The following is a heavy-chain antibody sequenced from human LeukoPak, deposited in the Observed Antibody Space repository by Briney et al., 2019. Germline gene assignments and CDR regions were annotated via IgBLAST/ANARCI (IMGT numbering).Heavy chain of an antibody. J-gene: IGHJ4*02. D-gene: IGHD3-22*01. V-gene: IGHV3-15*01. CDR2: IKSKTDGGTT. Sequence: GGSLRLTCAASGFTFSNAWMSWVRQAPGKGLEWVGRIKSKTDGGTTDYAAPVKGRFTISRDDSKNTLYLQMNSLKTEDTAVYYCTNLTLTKGVFDYWGQGTLVTVSS. CDR3: TNLTLTKGVFDY. CDR1: GFTFSNAW.